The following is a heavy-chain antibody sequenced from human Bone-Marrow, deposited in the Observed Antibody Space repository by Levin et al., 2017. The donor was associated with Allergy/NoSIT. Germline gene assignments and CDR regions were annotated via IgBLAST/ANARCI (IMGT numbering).Heavy chain of an antibody. D-gene: IGHD3-10*01. CDR3: ARDGLTGSVVRGAGVGGDY. V-gene: IGHV1-18*01. Sequence: GASVKVSCKASGYTFTSYGISWVRQAPGQGLEWMGWISAYNGNTNYAQKLQGRVTMTTDTSTSTAYMELRSLRSDDTAVYYCARDGLTGSVVRGAGVGGDYWGQGTLVTVSS. J-gene: IGHJ4*02. CDR2: ISAYNGNT. CDR1: GYTFTSYG.